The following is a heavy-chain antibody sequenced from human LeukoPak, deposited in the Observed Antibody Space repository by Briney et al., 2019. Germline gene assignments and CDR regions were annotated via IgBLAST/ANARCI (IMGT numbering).Heavy chain of an antibody. Sequence: HPGGSLRLSCAASGFTFSSYAMSWVRQAPGKGLEWVSAISGSGGSTYYADSVKGRFTISRDNSKNTLYLQMNSLRAEDTAVYYCAKDQVLLAAAGYYFGYWGQGTLVTVSS. CDR2: ISGSGGST. V-gene: IGHV3-23*01. CDR1: GFTFSSYA. J-gene: IGHJ4*02. CDR3: AKDQVLLAAAGYYFGY. D-gene: IGHD6-13*01.